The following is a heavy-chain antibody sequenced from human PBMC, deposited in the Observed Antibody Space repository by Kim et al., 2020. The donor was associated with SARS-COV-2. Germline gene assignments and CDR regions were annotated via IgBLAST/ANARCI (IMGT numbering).Heavy chain of an antibody. CDR3: ARHGVGTTGNFDY. D-gene: IGHD1-26*01. J-gene: IGHJ4*02. V-gene: IGHV7-4-1*02. Sequence: TYAPGFTGRFVFSLDTSVSTAFLQISSLKAEDTAIYYCARHGVGTTGNFDYWGQGTLVTVSS.